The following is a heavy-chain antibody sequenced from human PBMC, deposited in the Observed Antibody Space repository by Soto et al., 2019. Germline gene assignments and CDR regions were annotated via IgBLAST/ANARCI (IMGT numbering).Heavy chain of an antibody. CDR1: GFTFSSYA. CDR3: ARVGGSGSYYYYYMDV. CDR2: ISSNGGST. D-gene: IGHD3-10*01. V-gene: IGHV3-64*02. Sequence: GGSLRLSCSASGFTFSSYAMHWVRQAPGKGLEYVSAISSNGGSTYYADSVKGRFTISRDNSKNTLYLQMGSLRAEDMAVYYCARVGGSGSYYYYYMDVWGKGTTVTVSS. J-gene: IGHJ6*03.